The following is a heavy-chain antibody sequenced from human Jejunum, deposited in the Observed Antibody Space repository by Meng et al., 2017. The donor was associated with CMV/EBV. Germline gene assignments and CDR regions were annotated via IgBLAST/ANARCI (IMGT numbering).Heavy chain of an antibody. V-gene: IGHV3-30*02. CDR3: AKDDCDITNCWQYYGLDV. CDR1: G. D-gene: IGHD2-2*01. CDR2: IRYDGRNK. J-gene: IGHJ6*02. Sequence: GMHWVRLAQGKGLEWLAFIRYDGRNKFYADSVKGRFTISRDNSKNTLSMQMNSLRAEDTAVYYCAKDDCDITNCWQYYGLDVWGQGTTVTVSS.